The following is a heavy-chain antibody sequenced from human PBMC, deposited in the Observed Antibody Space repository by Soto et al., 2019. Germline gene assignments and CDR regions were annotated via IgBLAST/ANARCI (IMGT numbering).Heavy chain of an antibody. Sequence: EVQLVESGGGLVQPGGSLRLSCAASGFTVSSNYMSWVRQAPGKGLEWVSVIYSGGSTYYADSVKGRFTISRDNSKNTLYVQMNSLRAEDTAVYYCARADLTNDAFDIWGQGTMVTVSS. CDR2: IYSGGST. CDR3: ARADLTNDAFDI. J-gene: IGHJ3*02. CDR1: GFTVSSNY. V-gene: IGHV3-66*01. D-gene: IGHD6-19*01.